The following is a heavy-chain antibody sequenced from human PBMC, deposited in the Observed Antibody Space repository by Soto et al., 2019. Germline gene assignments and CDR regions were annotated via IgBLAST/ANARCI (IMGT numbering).Heavy chain of an antibody. J-gene: IGHJ4*02. D-gene: IGHD3-22*01. CDR2: IQTSGTT. V-gene: IGHV4-4*07. CDR1: GDSISTYY. Sequence: SETLSLTCIVSGDSISTYYWNWIRQPAGKGLEWIGQIQTSGTTNYNPSLKSRVSMSLDTSKNQFSLKLTSVTAADTAVYSCARTLRLADRSGYHLPLDRWGQGSVVTVSS. CDR3: ARTLRLADRSGYHLPLDR.